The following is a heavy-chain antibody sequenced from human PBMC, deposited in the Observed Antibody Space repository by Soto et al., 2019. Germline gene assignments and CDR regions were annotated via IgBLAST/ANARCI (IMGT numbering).Heavy chain of an antibody. CDR2: ISYDGGNK. CDR1: GFTFSSYG. CDR3: AKDPGYYDSSGYLNTYYFDY. Sequence: GGSLRLSCAASGFTFSSYGMHWVRQAPGKGLEWVAAISYDGGNKYYADSVKGRFTISRDNSKNTLYLQMNSLRAEDTAVYYCAKDPGYYDSSGYLNTYYFDYWGQGTLVTVSS. J-gene: IGHJ4*02. V-gene: IGHV3-30*18. D-gene: IGHD3-22*01.